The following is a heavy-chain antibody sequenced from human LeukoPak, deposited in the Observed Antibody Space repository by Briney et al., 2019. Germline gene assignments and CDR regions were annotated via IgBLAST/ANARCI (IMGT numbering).Heavy chain of an antibody. CDR2: IYYSGST. CDR3: AGYGDYDGNWFDP. Sequence: PSETLSLTCTVSGGSISSSSYYWGWIRQPPGKGLEWIGSIYYSGSTYYNPSLKSRVTISVDTSKNQFSLKLSSVTAADTAVYYCAGYGDYDGNWFDPWGQGTLVTVSS. J-gene: IGHJ5*02. CDR1: GGSISSSSYY. V-gene: IGHV4-39*01. D-gene: IGHD4-17*01.